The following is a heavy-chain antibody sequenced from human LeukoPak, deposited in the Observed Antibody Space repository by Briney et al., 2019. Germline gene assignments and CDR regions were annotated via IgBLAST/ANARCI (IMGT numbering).Heavy chain of an antibody. CDR1: GYSFTSFG. Sequence: ASVKVSCKASGYSFTSFGISWVRQAPGQGLEWIGWISGYNGDANYAQKFQGRVTMTRDTSISTAYMELSRLRSDDTAVYYCATAQGYYYGSGSLPYWGQGTLVTVSS. J-gene: IGHJ4*02. CDR2: ISGYNGDA. D-gene: IGHD3-10*01. V-gene: IGHV1-18*04. CDR3: ATAQGYYYGSGSLPY.